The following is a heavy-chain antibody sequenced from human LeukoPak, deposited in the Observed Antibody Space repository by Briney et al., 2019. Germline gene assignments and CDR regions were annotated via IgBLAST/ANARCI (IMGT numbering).Heavy chain of an antibody. V-gene: IGHV1-69*05. Sequence: ASVKVSCKASGGTFSSYAISWVRQARGQGLEWMGGIIPIFGTANYAQKLQGRVTITTEESTSTAYMELSSLRSEDTAVYYCARDGGSGWYFDYWGQGTLVTVSS. CDR3: ARDGGSGWYFDY. CDR2: IIPIFGTA. J-gene: IGHJ4*02. D-gene: IGHD6-19*01. CDR1: GGTFSSYA.